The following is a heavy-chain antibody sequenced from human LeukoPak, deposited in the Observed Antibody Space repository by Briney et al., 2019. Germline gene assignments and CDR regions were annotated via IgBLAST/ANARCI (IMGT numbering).Heavy chain of an antibody. J-gene: IGHJ6*03. D-gene: IGHD2-2*01. Sequence: SETLSLTCTVSGGSISSGSYYWSWIRQPPGKGLEWIGYIYYSGSTYYNPSLKSRVTISVDTSKNQFSLKLSSVTAADTAVYYCARDSDRYCSSTSCRRSYYYYMDVWGKGTTVTVSS. CDR1: GGSISSGSYY. CDR2: IYYSGST. CDR3: ARDSDRYCSSTSCRRSYYYYMDV. V-gene: IGHV4-30-4*08.